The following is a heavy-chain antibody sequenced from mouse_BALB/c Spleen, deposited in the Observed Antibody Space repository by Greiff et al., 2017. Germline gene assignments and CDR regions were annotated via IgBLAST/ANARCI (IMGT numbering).Heavy chain of an antibody. CDR1: GFTFSSFG. V-gene: IGHV5-17*02. CDR2: ISSGSSTI. CDR3: ARSRGDYAGFDY. Sequence: EVQLVESGGGLVQPGGSRKLSCAASGFTFSSFGMHWVRQAPEKGLEWVAYISSGSSTIYYADTVKGRFTISRDNPKNTLFLQMTSLRSEDTAMYYCARSRGDYAGFDYWGQGTTLTVSS. J-gene: IGHJ2*01. D-gene: IGHD2-4*01.